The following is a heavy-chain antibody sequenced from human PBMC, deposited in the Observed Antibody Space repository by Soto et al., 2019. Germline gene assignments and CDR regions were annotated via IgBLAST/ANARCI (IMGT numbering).Heavy chain of an antibody. V-gene: IGHV4-34*09. J-gene: IGHJ4*02. D-gene: IGHD4-17*01. CDR1: SGSFSGYY. CDR3: ARGGGMTTVTTFGY. CDR2: INHSGST. Sequence: PSETLSLTCSIYSGSFSGYYWSWIRQPPGKGLEWIGEINHSGSTYYNPSLKSRVTISVDTSKNQFSLKLSSVTAADTAVYYCARGGGMTTVTTFGYWGQGTLVTVSS.